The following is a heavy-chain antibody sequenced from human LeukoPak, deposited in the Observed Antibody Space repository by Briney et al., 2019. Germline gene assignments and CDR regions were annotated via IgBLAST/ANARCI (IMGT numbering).Heavy chain of an antibody. J-gene: IGHJ4*02. V-gene: IGHV4-38-2*02. CDR2: IYHSGIT. D-gene: IGHD3-3*01. Sequence: SETLSLTCTVSGYSISSGYYWGWIRQPPGKGLEWIGSIYHSGITNHNPPLKSRVTISVDTSKNQFTLKVRSVTAADTGVYFCARKGLRPLEWLSEYFFDYWGQGTLVSVAS. CDR3: ARKGLRPLEWLSEYFFDY. CDR1: GYSISSGYY.